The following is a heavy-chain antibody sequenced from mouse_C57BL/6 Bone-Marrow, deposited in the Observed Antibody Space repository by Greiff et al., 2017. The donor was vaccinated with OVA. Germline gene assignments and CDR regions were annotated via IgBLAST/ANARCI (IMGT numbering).Heavy chain of an antibody. D-gene: IGHD2-5*01. Sequence: EVKLMESGPELVKPGASVKMSCKASGYTFTDYNMHWVKQSHGKSLEWIGYINPNNGGTSYNQKFKGKATLTVNKSSSTAYMELRSLTSEDSAVYYCARPYSNYGYFDVWGTGTTVTVSS. V-gene: IGHV1-22*01. CDR1: GYTFTDYN. CDR3: ARPYSNYGYFDV. J-gene: IGHJ1*03. CDR2: INPNNGGT.